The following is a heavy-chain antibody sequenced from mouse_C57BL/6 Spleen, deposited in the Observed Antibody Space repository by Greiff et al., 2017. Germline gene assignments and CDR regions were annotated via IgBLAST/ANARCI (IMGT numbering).Heavy chain of an antibody. CDR1: GYTFTSYW. J-gene: IGHJ2*01. V-gene: IGHV1-55*01. Sequence: QVQLQQPGAELVKPGASVKMSCKASGYTFTSYWITWVKQRPGQGLEWIGDIYPGSGSTNYNEKFKSKATLTVDTSSSTAYMQLSSLTSEDSAVYYCARKRDGYYPLDYWGQGTTRTVSS. CDR2: IYPGSGST. CDR3: ARKRDGYYPLDY. D-gene: IGHD2-3*01.